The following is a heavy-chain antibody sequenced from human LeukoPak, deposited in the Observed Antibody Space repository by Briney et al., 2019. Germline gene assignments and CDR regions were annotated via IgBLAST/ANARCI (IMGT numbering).Heavy chain of an antibody. J-gene: IGHJ6*03. Sequence: SETLSLTCTVSGYSISNGYYWGWIRQPPGTGLEWIGSIYPSGSTFYNPSLKSRVTISVDTSKNQFSLKLTSVTAADTAVYYCTRGARVFPDYYYYMDVWGTGTTVTVSS. CDR3: TRGARVFPDYYYYMDV. CDR2: IYPSGST. CDR1: GYSISNGYY. V-gene: IGHV4-38-2*02. D-gene: IGHD2-21*01.